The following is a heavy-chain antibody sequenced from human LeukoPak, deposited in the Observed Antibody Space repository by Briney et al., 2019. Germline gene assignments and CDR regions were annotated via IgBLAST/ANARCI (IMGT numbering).Heavy chain of an antibody. D-gene: IGHD3-3*01. Sequence: ASVKVSCKASGYTFTKYAMNWVRQAPGQGLEWMGWINTDTGDPTYAQGFTGRFVFFLDTSVNTAYLQISSLQAEDTAVYYCARDNYYEFWSGYFAPDYWGQGTLVTVSS. CDR2: INTDTGDP. J-gene: IGHJ4*02. V-gene: IGHV7-4-1*02. CDR1: GYTFTKYA. CDR3: ARDNYYEFWSGYFAPDY.